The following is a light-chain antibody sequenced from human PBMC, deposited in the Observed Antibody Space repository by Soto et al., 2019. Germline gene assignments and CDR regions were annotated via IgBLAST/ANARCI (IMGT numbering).Light chain of an antibody. V-gene: IGKV3-15*01. Sequence: EIVMTQSPATLSVSPGERATLSFRASQSVSSNLAWYQQKPGQAPRLLIYGASTRATGIPARFSGSGSGTEFTLTISSLQSEDFAVYYCQQYNNWPPMFGQGTKVDI. CDR2: GAS. CDR1: QSVSSN. J-gene: IGKJ1*01. CDR3: QQYNNWPPM.